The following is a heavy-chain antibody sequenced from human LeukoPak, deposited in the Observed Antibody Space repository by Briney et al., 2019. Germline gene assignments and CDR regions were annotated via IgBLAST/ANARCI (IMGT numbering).Heavy chain of an antibody. Sequence: GGSLRLSCAASGFTFSSFDMSWVRQAPGKGLEWVSAISGSGGSTYYADSVKGRFTISRDNSKNTLYLQMSSLRADDTALYYCAKFRGQLLGNYYMDVWGKGTTVTVSS. CDR2: ISGSGGST. CDR1: GFTFSSFD. CDR3: AKFRGQLLGNYYMDV. J-gene: IGHJ6*03. D-gene: IGHD3-10*01. V-gene: IGHV3-23*01.